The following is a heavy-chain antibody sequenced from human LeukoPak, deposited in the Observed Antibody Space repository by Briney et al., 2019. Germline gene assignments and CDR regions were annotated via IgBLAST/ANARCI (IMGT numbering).Heavy chain of an antibody. CDR1: GFTFANYA. CDR2: TSGSGTNA. V-gene: IGHV3-23*01. Sequence: GRSLRLSCAASGFTFANYAMTWVRQAPGKGLEWVSVTSGSGTNAYYADSVKGRFTISRDNRKNILYLDMNTLRAEDTAVYYCAKDPLSSSGSYSGWFDPWSQGTLVIVSS. D-gene: IGHD1-26*01. CDR3: AKDPLSSSGSYSGWFDP. J-gene: IGHJ5*02.